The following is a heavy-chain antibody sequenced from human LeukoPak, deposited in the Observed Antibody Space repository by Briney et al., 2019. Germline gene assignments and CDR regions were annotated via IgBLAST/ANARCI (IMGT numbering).Heavy chain of an antibody. D-gene: IGHD3-3*01. CDR3: ALGGDFWSGYSIDY. CDR2: IKQDGSEK. CDR1: GFTFSSYW. Sequence: GGSLRLSCAASGFTFSSYWMSWVRQAPGKGLEWVADIKQDGSEKYYVDSVKGRFTISRDNAKNSLYLQMNSLRAEDTAVYYCALGGDFWSGYSIDYWGRGTLVTVSS. V-gene: IGHV3-7*01. J-gene: IGHJ4*02.